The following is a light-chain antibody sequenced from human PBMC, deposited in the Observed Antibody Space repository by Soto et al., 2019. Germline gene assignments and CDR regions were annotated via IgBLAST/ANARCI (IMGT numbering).Light chain of an antibody. Sequence: EIVLTQSPGTLSLSPGERATLSCRASQSVSSAYLAWYQQKPGQAPRLLIYDVSSRATGIPDRFSGSGSGTDFTLTVSRLEPEDFAVYYCQQHSKWPRTFGQGTKVDI. CDR1: QSVSSAY. CDR3: QQHSKWPRT. V-gene: IGKV3D-20*02. J-gene: IGKJ1*01. CDR2: DVS.